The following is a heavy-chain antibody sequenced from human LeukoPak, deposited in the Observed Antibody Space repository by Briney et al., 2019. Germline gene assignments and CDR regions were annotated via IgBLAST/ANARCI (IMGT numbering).Heavy chain of an antibody. CDR1: GFTFSFYW. CDR2: INSDGSII. V-gene: IGHV3-74*03. CDR3: AKVDKGYCSGGSCYGVFDI. Sequence: GGSLRLSCAASGFTFSFYWMHWVRQAPGKGLVWVSRINSDGSIILYADSAKGRFTVSRDNAKNTLYLQMNSLRAEGTAVYYCAKVDKGYCSGGSCYGVFDIWGQGTMVTVSS. D-gene: IGHD2-15*01. J-gene: IGHJ3*02.